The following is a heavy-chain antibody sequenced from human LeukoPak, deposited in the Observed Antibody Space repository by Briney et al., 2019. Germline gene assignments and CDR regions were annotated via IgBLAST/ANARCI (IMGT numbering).Heavy chain of an antibody. D-gene: IGHD2-15*01. CDR1: GFTFSRYA. CDR3: AKALNGYCSAGSCNGDY. J-gene: IGHJ4*02. CDR2: CSGSGGST. V-gene: IGHV3-23*01. Sequence: PGGSLRLSCAASGFTFSRYAMSWVRQAPGKGLEWVSGCSGSGGSTHYADSVKGRFTISRDSSKNTLYLQLNSLRAEDTAVYCCAKALNGYCSAGSCNGDYWGQGTLVTVSS.